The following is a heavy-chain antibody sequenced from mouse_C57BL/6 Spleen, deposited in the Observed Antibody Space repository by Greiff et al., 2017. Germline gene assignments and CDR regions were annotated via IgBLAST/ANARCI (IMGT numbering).Heavy chain of an antibody. CDR3: ARSEGSKDY. CDR1: GYTFTSYG. CDR2: IYPRSGNT. V-gene: IGHV1-81*01. J-gene: IGHJ2*01. Sequence: VQLVESGAELARPGASVKLSCKASGYTFTSYGISWVKQRTVQGLEWIGEIYPRSGNTYYNEKFKGKATLTADKSSSTAYMELRSLTSEDSAVYFCARSEGSKDYWGQGTTLTVSS.